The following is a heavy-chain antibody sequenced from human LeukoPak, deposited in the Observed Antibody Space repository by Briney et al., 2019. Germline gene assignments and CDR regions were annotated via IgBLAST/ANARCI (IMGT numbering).Heavy chain of an antibody. CDR1: GYTFTSYG. J-gene: IGHJ3*02. D-gene: IGHD4-17*01. Sequence: ASVKVSCKASGYTFTSYGISWVRQAPGQGLEWMGWISAYNGNTNYAQKLQGRVTMTTDTSTSTAYMELRSLRSDDTAVYYCARVSSSTVSDAFDIWGQGTMVTVSS. CDR3: ARVSSSTVSDAFDI. CDR2: ISAYNGNT. V-gene: IGHV1-18*01.